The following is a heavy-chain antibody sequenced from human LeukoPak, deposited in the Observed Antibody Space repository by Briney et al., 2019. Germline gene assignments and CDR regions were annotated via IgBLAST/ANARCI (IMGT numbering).Heavy chain of an antibody. CDR1: GFTFSSYA. CDR2: ISGSGGST. CDR3: ALGQGYSSSTPFDY. J-gene: IGHJ4*02. Sequence: GGSLRLSCAASGFTFSSYAMSWVRQAPGKGLEWVSAISGSGGSTYYADSVKGRFTISRDNSKNTLYLQMNSLRAEDTAVYYCALGQGYSSSTPFDYWGQGTLVTVST. V-gene: IGHV3-23*01. D-gene: IGHD6-6*01.